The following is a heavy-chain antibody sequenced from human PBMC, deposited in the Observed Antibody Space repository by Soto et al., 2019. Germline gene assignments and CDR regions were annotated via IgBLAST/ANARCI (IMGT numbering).Heavy chain of an antibody. D-gene: IGHD6-13*01. Sequence: SETLSLTCAVSGGSISSSNWWSWVRQPPGKGLEWIGEIYHSGSTNYNPSLKSRVTISVDKSKNQFSLKLSSVTAADTAVYYCPRPDPRPPRSYSSSWPAYFDYWQQETLVTVSS. CDR3: PRPDPRPPRSYSSSWPAYFDY. CDR1: GGSISSSNW. J-gene: IGHJ4*02. CDR2: IYHSGST. V-gene: IGHV4-4*02.